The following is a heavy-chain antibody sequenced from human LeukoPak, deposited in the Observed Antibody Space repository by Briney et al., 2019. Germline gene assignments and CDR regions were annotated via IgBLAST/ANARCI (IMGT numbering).Heavy chain of an antibody. D-gene: IGHD3-22*01. V-gene: IGHV2-70*11. CDR3: AREHYYDSSGYYYD. CDR2: IDWDDDK. J-gene: IGHJ4*02. CDR1: GFSLSTSGMC. Sequence: SGPTLVNPTQTLTLTCTFSGFSLSTSGMCVSWIRQPPGKALEWLARIDWDDDKYYSTSLKTRLTISKDTSKNQVVLTMTNMDPVDTATYYCAREHYYDSSGYYYDWGQGTLITVSS.